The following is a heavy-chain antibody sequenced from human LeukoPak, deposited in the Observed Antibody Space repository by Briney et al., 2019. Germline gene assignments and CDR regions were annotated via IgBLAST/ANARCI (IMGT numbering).Heavy chain of an antibody. D-gene: IGHD6-6*01. J-gene: IGHJ5*02. Sequence: KASETLSLTCAVYGGSFSGYYWSWIRQPPGKGLEWIGEINHSGSTNYNPSLKSRVTISVDTSKNQISLKLSSVTAADTAVYYCARSAITYSSSENWFDPWGQGTLVTVSS. CDR2: INHSGST. CDR3: ARSAITYSSSENWFDP. CDR1: GGSFSGYY. V-gene: IGHV4-34*01.